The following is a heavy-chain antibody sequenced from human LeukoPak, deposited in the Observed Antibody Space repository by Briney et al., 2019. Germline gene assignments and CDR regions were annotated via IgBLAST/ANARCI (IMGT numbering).Heavy chain of an antibody. CDR2: ISYDGKNK. CDR1: RFTFSSYA. J-gene: IGHJ6*02. V-gene: IGHV3-30*04. D-gene: IGHD3-3*01. CDR3: ARFGRWDLEWLSAYYYHGMDV. Sequence: GRSLRLSCAASRFTFSSYAMHWVRQAPGKGLEWVAVISYDGKNKYYADSVKGRFTISRDNSKNTLYLQMNSLRAEDTAVYYCARFGRWDLEWLSAYYYHGMDVWGQGTTVTVSS.